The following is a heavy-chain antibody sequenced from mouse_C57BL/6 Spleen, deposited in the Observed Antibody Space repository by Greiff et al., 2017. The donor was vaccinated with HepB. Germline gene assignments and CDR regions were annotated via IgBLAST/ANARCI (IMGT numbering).Heavy chain of an antibody. V-gene: IGHV1-26*01. D-gene: IGHD1-1*01. J-gene: IGHJ3*02. CDR3: ARDYGSSYG. CDR2: INPNNGGT. Sequence: VQLQQSGPELVKPGASVKISCKASGYTFTDYYMNWVKQSHGKSLEWIGDINPNNGGTSYNQKFKGKATLTVDKSSSTAYMELRSLTSEDSAVYYCARDYGSSYGWGQGTLVTVSA. CDR1: GYTFTDYY.